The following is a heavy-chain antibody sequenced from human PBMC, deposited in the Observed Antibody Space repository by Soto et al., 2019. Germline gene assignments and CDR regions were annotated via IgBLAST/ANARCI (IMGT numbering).Heavy chain of an antibody. CDR2: IYPDDSDI. V-gene: IGHV5-51*01. D-gene: IGHD3-3*01. J-gene: IGHJ4*02. CDR3: ARRGVSGFDF. CDR1: GYIFTNYW. Sequence: GESLKISCEVSGYIFTNYWIGWVRQLPGKGLESIGIIYPDDSDIKYSPSFQGQVTISADKSINVAYLQWTRLKASDTAIYYCARRGVSGFDFWGQGTLVTVSS.